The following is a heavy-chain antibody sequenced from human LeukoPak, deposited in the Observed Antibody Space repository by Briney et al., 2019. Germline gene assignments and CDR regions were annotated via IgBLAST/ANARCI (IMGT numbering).Heavy chain of an antibody. CDR3: ARESGYSGSYHRAEYFQH. D-gene: IGHD1-26*01. Sequence: SVKVSCKASGGTFSSYAISWVRQAPGQGLEWMGGIIPIFGTANYAQKLQGRVTMTTDTSTSTAYMELRSLRSDDTAVYYCARESGYSGSYHRAEYFQHWGQGTLVTVSS. J-gene: IGHJ1*01. CDR2: IIPIFGTA. V-gene: IGHV1-69*05. CDR1: GGTFSSYA.